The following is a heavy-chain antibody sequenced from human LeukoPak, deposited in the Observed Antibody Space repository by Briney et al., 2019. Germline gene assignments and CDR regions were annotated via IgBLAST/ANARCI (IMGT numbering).Heavy chain of an antibody. CDR3: ARARTGTPYFDY. CDR1: GDSVSSNSAA. J-gene: IGHJ4*02. Sequence: SQTLSLTFAISGDSVSSNSAAWNWLRQSPSRGLEWLGRTHYRSKWYNDYAVSVKSRITINPDTSKNQFSLQLNSVTPEDTAVYYCARARTGTPYFDYWGQGTLVTVSS. V-gene: IGHV6-1*01. CDR2: THYRSKWYN. D-gene: IGHD1-1*01.